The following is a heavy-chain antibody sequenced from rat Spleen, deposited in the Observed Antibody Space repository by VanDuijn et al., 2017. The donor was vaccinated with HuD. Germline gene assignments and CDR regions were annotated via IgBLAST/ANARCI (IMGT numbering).Heavy chain of an antibody. J-gene: IGHJ1*01. CDR3: ARHGPPSVLLYCYFDF. V-gene: IGHV5-25*01. CDR1: GFTFSNFY. D-gene: IGHD1-1*01. Sequence: EVQLVESGGGLVQPGRSMKLSCAPSGFTFSNFYMAWVRQAPTKGLELVASINTGGVNTYYRDAVKGRFTISRDNVKSTLYLQMDSLRSEDTATYYCARHGPPSVLLYCYFDFWGPGTMVTVSS. CDR2: INTGGVNT.